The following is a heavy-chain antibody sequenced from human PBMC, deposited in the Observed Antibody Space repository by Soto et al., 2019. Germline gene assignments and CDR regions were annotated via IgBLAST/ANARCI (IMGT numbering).Heavy chain of an antibody. CDR2: ISSSGSTI. D-gene: IGHD4-17*01. J-gene: IGHJ4*02. CDR3: ARESDYGDYAY. V-gene: IGHV3-48*03. Sequence: GGSLRLSCAASGFTFSSYEMNWVRQAPGKGLEWVSYISSSGSTIYYADSVKGRFTISRDSAKNSLYLQMNSLRAEDTAVYYCARESDYGDYAYWGQGTLVTVSS. CDR1: GFTFSSYE.